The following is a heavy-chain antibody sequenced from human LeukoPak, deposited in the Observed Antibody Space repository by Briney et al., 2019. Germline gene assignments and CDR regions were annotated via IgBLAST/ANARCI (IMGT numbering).Heavy chain of an antibody. Sequence: SETLSLTCAVSGGSISSSNWWSWVRQPPGKGLEWIGEIYHSGSTNYNPSLKSRVTISVDKSKNQFSLKLSSVTAAATAVYYCARRASGYETSLGFDYWGQGTLVTVSS. CDR1: GGSISSSNW. CDR2: IYHSGST. D-gene: IGHD5-12*01. CDR3: ARRASGYETSLGFDY. J-gene: IGHJ4*02. V-gene: IGHV4-4*02.